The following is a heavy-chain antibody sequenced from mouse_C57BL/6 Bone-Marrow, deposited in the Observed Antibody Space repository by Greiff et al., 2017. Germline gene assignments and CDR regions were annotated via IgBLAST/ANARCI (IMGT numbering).Heavy chain of an antibody. J-gene: IGHJ3*01. CDR2: ISSGGSTI. V-gene: IGHV5-17*01. Sequence: EVQGVESGGGLVKPGGSLKLSCAASGFTFSDYGMHWVRQAPEKGLEWVAYISSGGSTIYYADTVKGRFTISRDNAKNTLFLQMTSLRSEDTAMYYCAVVEWLFAYWGQGTLVTVSA. CDR1: GFTFSDYG. CDR3: AVVEWLFAY. D-gene: IGHD1-1*02.